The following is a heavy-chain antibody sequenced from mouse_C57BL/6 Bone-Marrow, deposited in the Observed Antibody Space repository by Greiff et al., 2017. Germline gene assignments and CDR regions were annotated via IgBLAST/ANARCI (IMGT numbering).Heavy chain of an antibody. V-gene: IGHV5-9-1*02. CDR1: GFTFSSYA. Sequence: EVKLMESGEGLVKPGGSLKLSCAASGFTFSSYAMSWVRQTPEKRLEWVAYISSGGGYIYYADTVKGRFTISRDNARNTLYLQLSSLKSEDTAMYYCTRDRGLRRGYFDVWGTGTTVTVSS. D-gene: IGHD2-4*01. J-gene: IGHJ1*03. CDR2: ISSGGGYI. CDR3: TRDRGLRRGYFDV.